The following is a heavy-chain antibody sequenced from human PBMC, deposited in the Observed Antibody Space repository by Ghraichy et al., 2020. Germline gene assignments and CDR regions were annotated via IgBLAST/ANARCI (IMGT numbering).Heavy chain of an antibody. CDR3: AKELGVSNYFEY. V-gene: IGHV3-30*18. CDR1: GFAFSSSG. J-gene: IGHJ4*02. Sequence: GGSLRLSCAASGFAFSSSGMHWVRQAPGKGLEWVGVIAFDGGNKYYADSVKGRFTISRDNSENTLYLQMNSLRTEDTAVYYCAKELGVSNYFEYWGPGTLVTVSS. CDR2: IAFDGGNK. D-gene: IGHD3-10*01.